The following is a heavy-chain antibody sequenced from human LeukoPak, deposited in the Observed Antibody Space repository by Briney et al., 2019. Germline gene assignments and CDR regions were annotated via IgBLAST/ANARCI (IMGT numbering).Heavy chain of an antibody. Sequence: GGSLRLSCVASRFTFSSFWMSWVRQAPGKGLEWVSAISGSGGSTYYADSVKGRFTISRDNSKNTLYLQMNSLRAEDTAVYYCAKDPVFGSRDYWGQGTLVTVSS. V-gene: IGHV3-23*01. CDR2: ISGSGGST. CDR3: AKDPVFGSRDY. D-gene: IGHD3-3*01. CDR1: RFTFSSFW. J-gene: IGHJ4*02.